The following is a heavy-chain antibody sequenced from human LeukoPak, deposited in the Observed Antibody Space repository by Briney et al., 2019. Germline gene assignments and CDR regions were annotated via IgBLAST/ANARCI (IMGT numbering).Heavy chain of an antibody. CDR1: GFTFSSYE. V-gene: IGHV3-48*03. J-gene: IGHJ3*02. CDR3: AKDVRIWWGTTVTYGAFDI. Sequence: GGSLRLSCAASGFTFSSYEMNWVRQAPGKGLEWVSYISSSGSTIYYADSVKGRFTISRDNAKNSLYLQMNSLRAEDTALYYCAKDVRIWWGTTVTYGAFDIWGQGTMVTVSS. CDR2: ISSSGSTI. D-gene: IGHD4-17*01.